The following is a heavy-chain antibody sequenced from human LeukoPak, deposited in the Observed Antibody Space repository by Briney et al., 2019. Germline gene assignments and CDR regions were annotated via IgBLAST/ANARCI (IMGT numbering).Heavy chain of an antibody. V-gene: IGHV1-18*01. D-gene: IGHD2-2*01. CDR2: ISAYNGNT. J-gene: IGHJ4*02. CDR1: GYTFTRYG. CDR3: ARDNSAISDCSSASCFHFNY. Sequence: ASVKVSCKASGYTFTRYGITWVRQAPGQGLEWMGWISAYNGNTNYAHKVRGRVTMTTDTSTSTAYMELRSLSSDDTAVYYCARDNSAISDCSSASCFHFNYWGQGTLVTVSS.